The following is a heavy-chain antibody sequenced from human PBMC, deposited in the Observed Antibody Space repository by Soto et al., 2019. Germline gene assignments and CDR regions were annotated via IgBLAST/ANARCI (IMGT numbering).Heavy chain of an antibody. D-gene: IGHD5-12*01. CDR2: ISGSGGST. V-gene: IGHV3-23*01. CDR3: AKDRLPKWLRSRAPFDY. J-gene: IGHJ4*02. Sequence: EVQLLESGGGLVQPGGSLRLSCAASGFTFSSYAMSWVRQAPGKGREWVSAISGSGGSTYYADSVKGRFTISRDNSKNTLYLQMNSQRAEDTAVYYCAKDRLPKWLRSRAPFDYWGQGTLVTVSS. CDR1: GFTFSSYA.